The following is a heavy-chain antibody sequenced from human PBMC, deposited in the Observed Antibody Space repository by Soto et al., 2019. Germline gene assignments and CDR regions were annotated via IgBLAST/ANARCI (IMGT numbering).Heavy chain of an antibody. CDR1: GYAFTTYG. CDR2: ISAHNGNT. V-gene: IGHV1-18*01. J-gene: IGHJ4*02. D-gene: IGHD3-10*01. CDR3: ARGRDGAY. Sequence: QVHLVQSGAEVKKPGASVKVSCKGSGYAFTTYGITWVRQAPGQGLEWMGWISAHNGNTNYAQKLQGRVTVTRDTSTSPGYMELRSLRSDDTAVYYWARGRDGAYWGQGARVTVSS.